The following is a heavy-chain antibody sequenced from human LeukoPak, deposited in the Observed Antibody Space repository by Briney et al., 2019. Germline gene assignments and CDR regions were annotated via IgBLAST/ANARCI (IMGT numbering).Heavy chain of an antibody. CDR2: IYYSGST. D-gene: IGHD3-22*01. J-gene: IGHJ3*02. CDR1: GGSISSGDYY. CDR3: ARGAGEDDSSGYLVTHAFDI. V-gene: IGHV4-30-4*01. Sequence: PSQTLSLTCTVSGGSISSGDYYWSWIRQPPGKGLEWIGYIYYSGSTYYNPSLKSRVTISVDTSKNQFSLKLSSVTAADTAVYYCARGAGEDDSSGYLVTHAFDIWGQGTMVTVSS.